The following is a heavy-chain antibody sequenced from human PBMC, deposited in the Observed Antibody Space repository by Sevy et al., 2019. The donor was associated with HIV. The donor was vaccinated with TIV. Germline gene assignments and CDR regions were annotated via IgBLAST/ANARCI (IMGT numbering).Heavy chain of an antibody. CDR3: AREITLVRGVPFDY. J-gene: IGHJ4*02. D-gene: IGHD3-10*01. CDR1: GGSISSSTYY. Sequence: SETLSLTCTVSGGSISSSTYYWSWIRQPAGKGLEWIGRIFSRGNTNYNPSLKSRVTISVDTSKNQFSLRLNSVTAADTAMYYCAREITLVRGVPFDYWGQGALVTVSS. CDR2: IFSRGNT. V-gene: IGHV4-61*02.